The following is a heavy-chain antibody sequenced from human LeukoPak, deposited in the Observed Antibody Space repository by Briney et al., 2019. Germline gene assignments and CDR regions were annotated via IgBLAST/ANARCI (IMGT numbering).Heavy chain of an antibody. Sequence: PSETLSLTCTVSGGSISSSSYYWGWIRQPPGRGLEWIGSIYYSGSTYYNPSLKSRVTISVDTSKNQFSLKLSSVTAADTAVYYCADSGLTKLGGQGTLVTVSS. V-gene: IGHV4-39*01. D-gene: IGHD1-26*01. J-gene: IGHJ4*02. CDR1: GGSISSSSYY. CDR3: ADSGLTKL. CDR2: IYYSGST.